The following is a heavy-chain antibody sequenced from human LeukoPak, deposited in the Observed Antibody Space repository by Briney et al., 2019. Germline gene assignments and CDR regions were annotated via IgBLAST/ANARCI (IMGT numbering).Heavy chain of an antibody. CDR2: ISSSGSTI. CDR3: AREVLELGLLYYYMDV. D-gene: IGHD1-7*01. CDR1: GFTFSGYG. V-gene: IGHV3-48*04. J-gene: IGHJ6*03. Sequence: GGSLRLSCAASGFTFSGYGMHWVRQAPGKGLEWVSYISSSGSTIYYADSVKGRFTISRDNAKNSLYLQMNSLRAEDTAVYYCAREVLELGLLYYYMDVWGKGTTVTVSS.